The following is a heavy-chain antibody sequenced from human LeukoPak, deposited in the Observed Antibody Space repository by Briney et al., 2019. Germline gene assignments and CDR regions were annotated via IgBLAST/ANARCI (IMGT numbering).Heavy chain of an antibody. CDR1: GFTFSSYS. D-gene: IGHD5-18*01. CDR2: ISSSSSYI. J-gene: IGHJ4*02. V-gene: IGHV3-21*01. Sequence: GGSLRPSCAASGFTFSSYSMNWVRQAPGKGLEWVSSISSSSSYIYYADSVKGRFTISRDNAKNSLYLQMNSLRAEDTAVYYCARDPIRDTAMANYFDYWGQGTLVTVSS. CDR3: ARDPIRDTAMANYFDY.